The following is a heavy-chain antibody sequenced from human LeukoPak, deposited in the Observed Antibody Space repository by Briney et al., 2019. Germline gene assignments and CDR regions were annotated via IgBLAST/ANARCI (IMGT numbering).Heavy chain of an antibody. J-gene: IGHJ4*02. Sequence: SETLSLTRTVSGGSISSSSYYWGWIRQPPGKGLEWIGYIYYSGSTNYNPSLKSRVTISVDTSKNQFSLKLSSVTAADTAVYYCARVQTPSFCSSTSCPGIWFDYWGQGTLVTVSS. D-gene: IGHD2-2*01. CDR3: ARVQTPSFCSSTSCPGIWFDY. CDR1: GGSISSSSYY. V-gene: IGHV4-61*05. CDR2: IYYSGST.